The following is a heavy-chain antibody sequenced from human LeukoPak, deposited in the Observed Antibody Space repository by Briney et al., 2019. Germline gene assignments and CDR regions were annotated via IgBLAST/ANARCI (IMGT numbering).Heavy chain of an antibody. D-gene: IGHD6-19*01. J-gene: IGHJ3*02. CDR3: ARDPQWLVRAFDI. CDR2: IYYSGST. Sequence: SETLSLTCTVSGGSITSYYWSWIRLPPGKGLEWIGYIYYSGSTNYNSSLKSRVTISVDTSKNQFSLRLSSVTAADTAVYYCARDPQWLVRAFDIWGQGTMVTVSS. CDR1: GGSITSYY. V-gene: IGHV4-59*01.